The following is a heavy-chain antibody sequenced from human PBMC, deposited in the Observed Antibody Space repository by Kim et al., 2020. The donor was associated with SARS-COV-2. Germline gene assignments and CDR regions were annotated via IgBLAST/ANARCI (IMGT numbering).Heavy chain of an antibody. Sequence: GGSLRLSCVASGFSFNIAWMSWVRQAPGKGLEWVGRIKNKTESGATEYAAPVKGRFTVSRDDSKNTLYLQMNSLKIEDTAVYYCTTDPLDFWSRFLINFDHWGQGALVTVSS. D-gene: IGHD3-3*01. V-gene: IGHV3-15*01. CDR3: TTDPLDFWSRFLINFDH. CDR2: IKNKTESGAT. J-gene: IGHJ4*02. CDR1: GFSFNIAW.